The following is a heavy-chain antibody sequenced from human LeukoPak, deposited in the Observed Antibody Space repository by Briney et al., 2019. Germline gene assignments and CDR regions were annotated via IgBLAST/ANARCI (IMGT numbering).Heavy chain of an antibody. Sequence: PGRSLRLSCTASGFTFGDYGMNWVRQAPGKGLEGVGFIRSKANGGTTEYAASVKGRFTISRDDSTSIAYLQMNSLKTEDTAVYYCTIGLCYGGSCYLDFDYWGQGTLVTVS. CDR3: TIGLCYGGSCYLDFDY. D-gene: IGHD2-15*01. CDR1: GFTFGDYG. J-gene: IGHJ4*02. CDR2: IRSKANGGTT. V-gene: IGHV3-49*04.